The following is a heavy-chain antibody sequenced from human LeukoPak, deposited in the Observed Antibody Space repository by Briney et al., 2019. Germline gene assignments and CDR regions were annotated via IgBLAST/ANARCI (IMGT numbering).Heavy chain of an antibody. Sequence: PGGSLRLSCAASGFPFSSYGMHGVRQAPGKGLEGVAVISYDGSNKYYADSVKGRFTISRDNSKNTLYLQMNSLRAEDTAVYYCARGYCSSTSCRVSDYFDYWGQGTLVTVSS. CDR2: ISYDGSNK. CDR1: GFPFSSYG. V-gene: IGHV3-30*03. CDR3: ARGYCSSTSCRVSDYFDY. J-gene: IGHJ4*02. D-gene: IGHD2-2*01.